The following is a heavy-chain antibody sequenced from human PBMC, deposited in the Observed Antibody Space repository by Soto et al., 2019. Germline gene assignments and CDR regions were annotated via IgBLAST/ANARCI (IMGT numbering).Heavy chain of an antibody. CDR2: IYPGAADT. V-gene: IGHV5-51*01. Sequence: PGESLKISCKGSGYSFTSYLLGWVRLMPWKGLEWMGIIYPGAADTRYSPSFQGQVTISADKSISTASLQWSSLKASDTAMYYCASPGGSGTHYFDYCRMGVRGQGTTVNVSS. CDR1: GYSFTSYL. CDR3: ASPGGSGTHYFDYCRMGV. D-gene: IGHD2-15*01. J-gene: IGHJ6*02.